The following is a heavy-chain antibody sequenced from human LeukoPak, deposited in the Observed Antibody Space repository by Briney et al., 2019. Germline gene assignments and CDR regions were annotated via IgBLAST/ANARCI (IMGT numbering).Heavy chain of an antibody. CDR2: IHYSGST. V-gene: IGHV4-59*01. D-gene: IGHD3-16*01. Sequence: SETLSLTCTVSGGSISSYYWSWIRQSPGKGLEWIGYIHYSGSTNYNPSLKSRVTISVDTSKNQFSLRPNSVTAADTALYYCARGSRGGYNWFDPWGQGTLVIVSS. J-gene: IGHJ5*02. CDR3: ARGSRGGYNWFDP. CDR1: GGSISSYY.